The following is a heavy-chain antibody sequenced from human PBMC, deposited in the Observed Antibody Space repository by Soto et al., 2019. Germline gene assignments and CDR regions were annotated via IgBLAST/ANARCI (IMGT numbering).Heavy chain of an antibody. V-gene: IGHV1-69*13. CDR3: ARDDTTYCGGDCYRYFYYGMDV. CDR1: GGTFSNHA. CDR2: IIPMFPTA. J-gene: IGHJ6*02. D-gene: IGHD2-21*02. Sequence: SVKVSCKASGGTFSNHAISWVRQAPGQGLEWVGGIIPMFPTADYAQRFQGRVTITADESTTTVYMELSGLRSEDTAMYYCARDDTTYCGGDCYRYFYYGMDVWGQGTTVTVSS.